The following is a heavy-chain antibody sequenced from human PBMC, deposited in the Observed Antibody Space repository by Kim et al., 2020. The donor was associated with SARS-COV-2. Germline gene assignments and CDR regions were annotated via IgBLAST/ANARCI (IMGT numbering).Heavy chain of an antibody. CDR2: IKSKTDGGTT. Sequence: GGSLRLSCAASGFTFSNAWMSWVRQAPGKGLEWVGRIKSKTDGGTTDYAAPVKGRFTISRDDSQNTLYLQMNSLKTEDTAVYYCTTEAEGIAAAGGFDYWGQGTLVTVSS. J-gene: IGHJ4*02. V-gene: IGHV3-15*01. CDR1: GFTFSNAW. CDR3: TTEAEGIAAAGGFDY. D-gene: IGHD6-13*01.